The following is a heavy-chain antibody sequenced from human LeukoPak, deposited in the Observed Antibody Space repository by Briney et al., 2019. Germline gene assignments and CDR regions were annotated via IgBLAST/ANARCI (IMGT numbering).Heavy chain of an antibody. V-gene: IGHV1-69*13. J-gene: IGHJ4*02. CDR3: ARVSGSLTLYQMQPTDY. D-gene: IGHD2-2*01. CDR1: GGTFSSYA. CDR2: IIPIFGTA. Sequence: SVKVSCKASGGTFSSYAISWVRQAPGQGLEWMGGIIPIFGTANYAQKFQGRATITADESTSTAYMELCSLRSEDTAVYYCARVSGSLTLYQMQPTDYWGQGTLVTVSS.